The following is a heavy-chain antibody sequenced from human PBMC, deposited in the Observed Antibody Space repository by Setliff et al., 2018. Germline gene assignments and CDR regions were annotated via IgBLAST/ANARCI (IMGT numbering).Heavy chain of an antibody. V-gene: IGHV3-23*01. J-gene: IGHJ4*02. Sequence: PGGSLRLSCATSGFTFRDYSMAWVRQVPGKGLEWVAAVIQSGTGLYADSVKGRFTISRDNSKNTLYLQMNSLRVEDTAVYYCAKDTYYYDSSGYYVFDYWGQGTLVTVSS. D-gene: IGHD3-22*01. CDR2: VIQSGTG. CDR3: AKDTYYYDSSGYYVFDY. CDR1: GFTFRDYS.